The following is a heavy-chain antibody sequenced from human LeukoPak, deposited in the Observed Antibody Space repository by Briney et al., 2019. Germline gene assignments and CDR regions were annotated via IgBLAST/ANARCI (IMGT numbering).Heavy chain of an antibody. CDR1: GGSISSSSYY. CDR2: IYYSGST. D-gene: IGHD6-13*01. V-gene: IGHV4-39*07. CDR3: ARDSNGYSSS. Sequence: SETLSLSCTVSGGSISSSSYYWGWIRQPPGKGLEWIGSIYYSGSTYYNPSLKSRVTISVDTSKNQFSLKLSSVTAADTAVYYCARDSNGYSSSWGQGTLVTVSS. J-gene: IGHJ4*02.